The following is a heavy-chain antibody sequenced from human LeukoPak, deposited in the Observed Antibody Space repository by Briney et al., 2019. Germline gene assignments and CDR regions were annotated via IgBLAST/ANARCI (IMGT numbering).Heavy chain of an antibody. Sequence: GGSLRLSCAASGFTFSTYAMGWVRQAPGKGLEWVSIISNSGDRAYYGDSVKGRFTISRDNSKSTLYLEMNSLRVEDTAVYYCAKRHGTHGVVDFWGQGTPVTVSS. CDR1: GFTFSTYA. D-gene: IGHD2-8*01. CDR2: ISNSGDRA. J-gene: IGHJ4*02. V-gene: IGHV3-23*01. CDR3: AKRHGTHGVVDF.